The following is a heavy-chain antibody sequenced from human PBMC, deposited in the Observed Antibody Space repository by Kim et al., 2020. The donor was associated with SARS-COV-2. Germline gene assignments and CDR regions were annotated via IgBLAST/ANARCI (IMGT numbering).Heavy chain of an antibody. CDR2: IYSGGST. J-gene: IGHJ5*02. CDR1: GFTVSSNY. Sequence: GGSLRLSCAASGFTVSSNYMSWVRQAPGKGLEWVSVIYSGGSTYYADSVKGRFTISRDNSKNTLYLQMNSLRAEDTAVYYCARDLSYYGSGSYSPPGYRLDPWGQGTLVTVSS. D-gene: IGHD3-10*01. V-gene: IGHV3-53*01. CDR3: ARDLSYYGSGSYSPPGYRLDP.